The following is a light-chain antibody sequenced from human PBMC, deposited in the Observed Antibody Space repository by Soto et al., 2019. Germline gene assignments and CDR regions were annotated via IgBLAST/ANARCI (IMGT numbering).Light chain of an antibody. V-gene: IGLV2-8*01. CDR3: SSYAASNKGV. J-gene: IGLJ2*01. Sequence: QSALTQPPSASGSPGQSVTISCTGTTSDVGGYDYVSWYQQHPGKAPKLMIFDVSKRPSGVPDRFSGSKSGNTASLTVSGLQAEDEADYYCSSYAASNKGVFGGGTQLTVL. CDR1: TSDVGGYDY. CDR2: DVS.